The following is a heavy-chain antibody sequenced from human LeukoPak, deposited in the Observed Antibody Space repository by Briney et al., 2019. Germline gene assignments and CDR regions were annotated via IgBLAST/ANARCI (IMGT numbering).Heavy chain of an antibody. V-gene: IGHV4-31*03. CDR2: IYYSGST. CDR1: GGSISSGGYY. Sequence: KPSQTLSLTCTVSGGSISSGGYYWSWIRQHPGKGLEWIGYIYYSGSTYYNPSLKSRVTISVDTSKNQFSLKLSSVTAADTAVYYCARDQNPRGIDYWGQGTLVTVSS. CDR3: ARDQNPRGIDY. J-gene: IGHJ4*02. D-gene: IGHD6-13*01.